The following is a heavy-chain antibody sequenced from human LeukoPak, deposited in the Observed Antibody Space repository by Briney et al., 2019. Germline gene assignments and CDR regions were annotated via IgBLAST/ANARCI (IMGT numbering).Heavy chain of an antibody. CDR2: IYPGDSDA. Sequence: GESLKISCKGSGYSFASYWIAWVRQVSGKGLEFMGIIYPGDSDARYSPSFQGHVTISVDESITTAYLQWSSLEASDTAMYYCARSTSDYYSAAYWGQGTLVTVSS. CDR3: ARSTSDYYSAAY. CDR1: GYSFASYW. D-gene: IGHD2-21*01. J-gene: IGHJ4*02. V-gene: IGHV5-51*01.